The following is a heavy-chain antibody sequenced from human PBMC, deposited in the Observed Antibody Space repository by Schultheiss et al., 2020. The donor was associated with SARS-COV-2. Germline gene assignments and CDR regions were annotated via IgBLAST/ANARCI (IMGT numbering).Heavy chain of an antibody. Sequence: GSLRLSCAASRFAVSSNYMTWVRQAPGKWLEWIGEIYHSGSTNYNPSLKSRVTISVDKSKNQFSLKLSSVTAADTAVYYCAKDWVHSGYDSEGDSYYYGMDVWGQGTTVTVSS. CDR1: RFAVSSNY. V-gene: IGHV4-4*02. CDR3: AKDWVHSGYDSEGDSYYYGMDV. CDR2: IYHSGST. J-gene: IGHJ6*02. D-gene: IGHD5-12*01.